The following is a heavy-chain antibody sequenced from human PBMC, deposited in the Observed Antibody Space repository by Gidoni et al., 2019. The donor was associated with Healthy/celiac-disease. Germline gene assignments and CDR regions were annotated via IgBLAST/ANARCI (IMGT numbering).Heavy chain of an antibody. Sequence: QVQLVESGGGVVQPGRSLRLSCAASGFTFSSYGMHWVRQAPGKGLEWLAVISYYGSNKDYADSVKGRFTISRDNSKNTLYLQMNSLRAEDTAVYYCAREIEWTAAMRWGYYYYYGMDVWGQGTTVTVSS. CDR1: GFTFSSYG. V-gene: IGHV3-30*03. CDR3: AREIEWTAAMRWGYYYYYGMDV. D-gene: IGHD2-2*01. J-gene: IGHJ6*02. CDR2: ISYYGSNK.